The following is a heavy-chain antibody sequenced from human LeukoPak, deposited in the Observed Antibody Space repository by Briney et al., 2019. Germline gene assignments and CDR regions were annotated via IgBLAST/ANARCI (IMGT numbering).Heavy chain of an antibody. D-gene: IGHD3-3*01. J-gene: IGHJ6*02. CDR1: GFTFSSYS. CDR2: ISSSSSSTI. V-gene: IGHV3-48*02. CDR3: ARDNAYYDFWSGSYYYYYGMDV. Sequence: GGSLRLSCAASGFTFSSYSMNWVRQAPGKGLEWVSYISSSSSSTIYYADSVKGRFTISRDNAKNSLYLQMNSLRDEDTAVYYCARDNAYYDFWSGSYYYYYGMDVWGQGTTVTVSS.